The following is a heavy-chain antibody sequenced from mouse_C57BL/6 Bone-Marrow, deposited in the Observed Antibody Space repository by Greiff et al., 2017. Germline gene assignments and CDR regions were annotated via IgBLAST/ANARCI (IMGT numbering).Heavy chain of an antibody. J-gene: IGHJ2*01. Sequence: VQLQQPGAELVMPGASVKLSCKASGYTFTSYWMHWVKQRPGQGLEWIGEIDPSDSYTNYNQKFKGKSTLTVDKSSSTAYMQLSSLTSEDSAVYYCAREGNGEVGLDYWGQGTTLTVSS. D-gene: IGHD1-3*01. CDR2: IDPSDSYT. CDR1: GYTFTSYW. CDR3: AREGNGEVGLDY. V-gene: IGHV1-69*01.